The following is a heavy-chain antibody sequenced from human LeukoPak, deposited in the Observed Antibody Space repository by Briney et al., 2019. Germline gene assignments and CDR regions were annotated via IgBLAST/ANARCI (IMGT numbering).Heavy chain of an antibody. CDR1: GFTFRNAW. V-gene: IGHV3-15*01. J-gene: IGHJ6*02. CDR3: TTDPYDCSGGSCYYYGMDV. Sequence: GGSLRLSCAASGFTFRNAWMSWVRQAPGKGLEWVGRIKSKTDGGTTDYAAPVEGRFTISRDDSKNTLYLQMNSLKTEDTAVYYCTTDPYDCSGGSCYYYGMDVWGQGTTVTVSS. CDR2: IKSKTDGGTT. D-gene: IGHD2-15*01.